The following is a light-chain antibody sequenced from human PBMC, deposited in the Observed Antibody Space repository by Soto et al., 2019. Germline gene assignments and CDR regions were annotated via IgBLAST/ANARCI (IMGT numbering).Light chain of an antibody. CDR1: QSISTY. Sequence: DLPITPSPSSLSASVGDRLTITCRASQSISTYLNWYQQKPGKAPKLLIFATSTLQSGVPLRFSGSGSGTEFTLTISSLQPDDFATYYCQQYNSYSQTFGQGTKVDIK. V-gene: IGKV1-5*01. J-gene: IGKJ1*01. CDR3: QQYNSYSQT. CDR2: ATS.